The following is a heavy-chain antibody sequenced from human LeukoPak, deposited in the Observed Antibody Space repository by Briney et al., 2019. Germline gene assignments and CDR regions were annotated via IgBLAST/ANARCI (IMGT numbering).Heavy chain of an antibody. CDR1: GFTFDDYA. Sequence: GGSLRLSCAASGFTFDDYAMHWARQAPGKGLEWVSGISWNSGSIGYADSVRGRFTISRDNAKNSLYLQMNSLRAEDTALYYCAKEGGSGSYHYYGMDVWGQGTTVTVSS. CDR3: AKEGGSGSYHYYGMDV. D-gene: IGHD3-10*01. J-gene: IGHJ6*02. CDR2: ISWNSGSI. V-gene: IGHV3-9*01.